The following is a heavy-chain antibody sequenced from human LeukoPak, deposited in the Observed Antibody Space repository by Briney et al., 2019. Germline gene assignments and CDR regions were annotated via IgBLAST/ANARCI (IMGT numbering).Heavy chain of an antibody. D-gene: IGHD3-22*01. CDR2: IKQDGSEK. V-gene: IGHV3-7*01. CDR1: GFTFSSYW. Sequence: GGSLRLSCAASGFTFSSYWMSRVRQAPGKGLEWVANIKQDGSEKYYVDSVKGRFTISRDNAKNSLYLQMNSLKAEDTAVYYCATAYYYDSSGYYYVYWGQGTLVTVSS. CDR3: ATAYYYDSSGYYYVY. J-gene: IGHJ4*02.